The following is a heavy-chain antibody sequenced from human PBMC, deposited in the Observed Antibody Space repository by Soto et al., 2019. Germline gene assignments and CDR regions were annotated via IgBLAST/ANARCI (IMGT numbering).Heavy chain of an antibody. J-gene: IGHJ5*02. Sequence: QVQLVQSGAEVKKPGSSVKVFCKASGGTFSSYAISWVRQAPGQGLEWMGGIIPIFGTANYAQKFQGRVTITADESTSTAYMELSSLRSEDTAVYYCARDQRITIFGVVRNWFDPWGQGTLVTVSS. CDR3: ARDQRITIFGVVRNWFDP. CDR2: IIPIFGTA. V-gene: IGHV1-69*01. CDR1: GGTFSSYA. D-gene: IGHD3-3*01.